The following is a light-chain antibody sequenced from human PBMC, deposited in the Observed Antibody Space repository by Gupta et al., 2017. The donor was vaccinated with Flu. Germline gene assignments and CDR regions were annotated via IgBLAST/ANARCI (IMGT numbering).Light chain of an antibody. J-gene: IGLJ3*02. CDR3: SSYTGSGTV. Sequence: QSALTQPASVSGSPGQSITISCTGTSSDIGAYNYVSWYQQHPNKAPKLMIYEVSNRPSGVSNRFSGSKSGYTASLTISGLQAEDEADYYCSSYTGSGTVFGGGTKVAVL. CDR1: SSDIGAYNY. V-gene: IGLV2-14*01. CDR2: EVS.